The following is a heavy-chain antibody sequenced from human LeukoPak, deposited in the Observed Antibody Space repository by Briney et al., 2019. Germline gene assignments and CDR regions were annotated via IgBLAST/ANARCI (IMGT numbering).Heavy chain of an antibody. J-gene: IGHJ4*02. CDR1: GFTFSDYY. V-gene: IGHV3-11*01. D-gene: IGHD6-6*01. Sequence: PGGSLRLSCAASGFTFSDYYMSWIRQAPGEGLEWVSHISSSGSTIYYADSVKGRFTISRDNAKNSLYLQMNSLRAEDPAVYYCARTTRIYSSSSTGPILYWGQGTLVTVSS. CDR3: ARTTRIYSSSSTGPILY. CDR2: ISSSGSTI.